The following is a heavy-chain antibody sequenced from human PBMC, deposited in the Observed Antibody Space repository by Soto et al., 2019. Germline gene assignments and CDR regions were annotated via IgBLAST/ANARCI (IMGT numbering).Heavy chain of an antibody. CDR2: INHSGST. CDR3: VASDY. CDR1: GGSFSGYY. Sequence: PSETLSLTCAVYGGSFSGYYWSWIRQPPGKGLEWIGEINHSGSTNYNPSLKSRVTISVDTSKNQFSLKLSSLRAEDTAVYYCVASDYWGQGTLVTVSS. J-gene: IGHJ4*02. V-gene: IGHV4-34*01.